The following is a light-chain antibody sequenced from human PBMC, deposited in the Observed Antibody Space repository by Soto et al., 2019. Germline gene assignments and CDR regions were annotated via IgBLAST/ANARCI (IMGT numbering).Light chain of an antibody. V-gene: IGKV3-15*01. CDR2: DAS. Sequence: EIVMTQSPATLSVSPGERANLSCRASENVYGNVAWYQQKPGQAPSLLIYDASTRATDIPARFSGSGSGTEFTLTISSLQSADCAIYFCQHGRSFGQGTKVDIK. J-gene: IGKJ1*01. CDR3: QHGRS. CDR1: ENVYGN.